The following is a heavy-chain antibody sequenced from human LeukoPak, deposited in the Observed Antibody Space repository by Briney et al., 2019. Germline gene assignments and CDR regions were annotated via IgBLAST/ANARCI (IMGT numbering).Heavy chain of an antibody. J-gene: IGHJ5*02. D-gene: IGHD6-6*01. CDR1: GFTVSSNY. CDR3: ARGWGYGSSGFFDP. Sequence: PGGSLRLSCAASGFTVSSNYMSWVRQAPGKGLKWVSVIYSGCSTYYADSVKGRFTISRDNSKNTLYLQMNSLRAEDTAVYYCARGWGYGSSGFFDPWGQGTLVTVSS. CDR2: IYSGCST. V-gene: IGHV3-53*01.